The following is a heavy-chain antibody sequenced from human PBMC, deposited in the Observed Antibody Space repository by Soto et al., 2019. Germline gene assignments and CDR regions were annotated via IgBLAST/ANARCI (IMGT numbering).Heavy chain of an antibody. Sequence: GGSLRLSCAASGITFSNHALTWVRQAPGKGLEWVSGISGSGANTHYADSVKGRFTISRDNSKNTLSLQMNSLRAEDTAVYYCVRGDGDYYDGNGYLGRHWGQGT. CDR2: ISGSGANT. V-gene: IGHV3-23*01. D-gene: IGHD3-22*01. J-gene: IGHJ4*02. CDR1: GITFSNHA. CDR3: VRGDGDYYDGNGYLGRH.